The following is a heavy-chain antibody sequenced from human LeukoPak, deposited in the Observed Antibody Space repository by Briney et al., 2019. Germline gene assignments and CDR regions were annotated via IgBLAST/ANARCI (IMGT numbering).Heavy chain of an antibody. CDR1: GFTLRSYT. J-gene: IGHJ2*01. V-gene: IGHV3-9*01. Sequence: PGGSLRLSCAASGFTLRSYTMNWVRQAPGKGLEWVSGISWNSGSIGYADSVKGRFTISRDNAKNSLYLQMNSLRAEDTALYYCAKKPKSGYDGGIFDLWGRGTLVTVSS. D-gene: IGHD5-12*01. CDR3: AKKPKSGYDGGIFDL. CDR2: ISWNSGSI.